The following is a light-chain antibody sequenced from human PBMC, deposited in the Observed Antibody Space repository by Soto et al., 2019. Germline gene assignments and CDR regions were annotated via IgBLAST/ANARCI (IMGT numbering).Light chain of an antibody. CDR2: EVS. CDR1: SSDVGGYNY. J-gene: IGLJ1*01. CDR3: SSYTSSSTLRV. V-gene: IGLV2-14*01. Sequence: QSSLAQPASVSVSPGQSITISCTGTSSDVGGYNYVSWYQQHPGKAPKLMIYEVSNRPSGVSNRFSGSKSGNTASLTISGLQAEDEADYYCSSYTSSSTLRVFGTGTKVTVL.